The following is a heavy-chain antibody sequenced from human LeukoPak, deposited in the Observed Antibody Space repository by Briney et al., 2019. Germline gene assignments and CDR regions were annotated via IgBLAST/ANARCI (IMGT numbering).Heavy chain of an antibody. Sequence: GGSLRLSCSASRFTFSFSLMFWVRQAPGKGPEYVSAISANGGSTYHTDKVYGSFNISRDNSQNTLYLQMSRLRAEDTAVYYCVKDNGQGGFDYWGRGTLVTVSS. CDR2: ISANGGST. CDR1: RFTFSFSL. CDR3: VKDNGQGGFDY. J-gene: IGHJ4*02. V-gene: IGHV3-64D*09. D-gene: IGHD3-16*01.